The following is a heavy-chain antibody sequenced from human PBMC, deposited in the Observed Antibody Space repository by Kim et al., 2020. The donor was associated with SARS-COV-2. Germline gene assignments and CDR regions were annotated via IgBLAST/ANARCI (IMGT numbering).Heavy chain of an antibody. J-gene: IGHJ4*02. Sequence: YADSVKGRFTIARDNSKNTLYLQMTGLRAEDTAVYCCAPALWFGSAFDDWGQGTLGTVSS. CDR3: APALWFGSAFDD. V-gene: IGHV3-30*01. D-gene: IGHD3-10*01.